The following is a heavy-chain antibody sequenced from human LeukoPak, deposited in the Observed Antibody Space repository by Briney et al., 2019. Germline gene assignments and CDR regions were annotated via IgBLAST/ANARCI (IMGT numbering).Heavy chain of an antibody. CDR3: ARAEMANSWDYMDV. CDR1: GFTFSSYS. Sequence: GGSLRLSCAASGFTFSSYSMNWVRQAPRKGLEWVSSISSSSSYIYYADSVKGRFTISRDNAKNSLYLQMNSLRAEDTAVYYCARAEMANSWDYMDVWGKGTTVTVSS. CDR2: ISSSSSYI. V-gene: IGHV3-21*01. D-gene: IGHD5-24*01. J-gene: IGHJ6*03.